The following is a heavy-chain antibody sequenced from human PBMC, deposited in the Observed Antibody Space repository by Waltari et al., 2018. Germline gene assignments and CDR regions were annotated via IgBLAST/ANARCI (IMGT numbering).Heavy chain of an antibody. CDR2: IYHSGST. Sequence: QVQLQDSGPGLVKPSGTLSLTCAVPGGPISRSNWWRWVRQPPGKGLEWVGEIYHSGSTNYNPSLKSRVTISVDKSKNQFSLKLSSVTAADTAVYYCAGAEEGIAAAFDYWGQGTLVTVSS. D-gene: IGHD6-13*01. J-gene: IGHJ4*02. CDR1: GGPISRSNW. V-gene: IGHV4-4*02. CDR3: AGAEEGIAAAFDY.